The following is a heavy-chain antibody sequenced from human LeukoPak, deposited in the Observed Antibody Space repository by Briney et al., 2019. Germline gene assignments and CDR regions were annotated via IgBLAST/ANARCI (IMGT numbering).Heavy chain of an antibody. D-gene: IGHD2-2*01. CDR1: GYTFTSYY. Sequence: ASVKVSCKASGYTFTSYYMHWVRQAPGQGLEWMGIIKPSDGSTSYAQNFQGRVTMTRDTSTSTVYMELSSLRSDDTAVYYCARRWCSSTSCQFDYWGQGALVTVSS. CDR2: IKPSDGST. V-gene: IGHV1-46*01. J-gene: IGHJ4*02. CDR3: ARRWCSSTSCQFDY.